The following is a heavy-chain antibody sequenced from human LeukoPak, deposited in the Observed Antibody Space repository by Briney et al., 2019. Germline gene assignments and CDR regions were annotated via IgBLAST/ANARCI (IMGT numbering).Heavy chain of an antibody. Sequence: GGSLRLSCAASGFIFTSYWTTWVRQAPGKGLEWVANIKQNGNEKYYVDSVKGRFTISRDNAKNSLYLQMNSLRAEDTAVYYCARSNYDGYDFRAFDIWGQGTMVTVSS. CDR1: GFIFTSYW. CDR3: ARSNYDGYDFRAFDI. V-gene: IGHV3-7*01. D-gene: IGHD5-12*01. CDR2: IKQNGNEK. J-gene: IGHJ3*02.